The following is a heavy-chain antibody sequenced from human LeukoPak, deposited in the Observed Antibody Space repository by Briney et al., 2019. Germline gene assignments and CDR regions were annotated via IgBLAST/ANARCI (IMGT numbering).Heavy chain of an antibody. CDR3: ARAFDGSGSYYNPPDAFDS. D-gene: IGHD3-10*01. CDR2: IIPIFGTA. V-gene: IGHV1-69*13. Sequence: EASVKVSCKASGGTFSSYAISWVRQAPGQGLEWMGGIIPIFGTANYAQKFQGRVTITADESTSTAYMELGSLRPEDTAVYYCARAFDGSGSYYNPPDAFDSWGQGTMVTVSS. CDR1: GGTFSSYA. J-gene: IGHJ3*02.